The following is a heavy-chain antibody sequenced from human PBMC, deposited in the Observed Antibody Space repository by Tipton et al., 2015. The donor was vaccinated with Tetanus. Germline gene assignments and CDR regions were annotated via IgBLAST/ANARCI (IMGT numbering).Heavy chain of an antibody. D-gene: IGHD3-9*01. CDR1: GFTFSDYE. V-gene: IGHV3-48*03. J-gene: IGHJ4*02. CDR3: ARDKTRYDVLTGYYPFDF. CDR2: IGGSGRTI. Sequence: SLRLSCAASGFTFSDYEMNWVRQAPGKGLEWVAYIGGSGRTIFYADSVKGRFTISRDNAKNSLFLQMNSLTAEDTAVYYCARDKTRYDVLTGYYPFDFWGQGTLVTVSS.